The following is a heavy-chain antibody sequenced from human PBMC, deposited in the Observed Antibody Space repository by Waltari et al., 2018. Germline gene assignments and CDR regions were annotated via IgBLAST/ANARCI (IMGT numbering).Heavy chain of an antibody. J-gene: IGHJ5*02. Sequence: EVQLVESGGGLVQPGRSLRLSCAASGFTFDDYAMHGVRQAPGKGLGWVSGISWNSGSIGYADSVKGRFTISRDNAKNSLYLQMNSLRAEDTALYYCAKDYFEAFDPWGQGTLVTVSS. CDR2: ISWNSGSI. CDR3: AKDYFEAFDP. CDR1: GFTFDDYA. V-gene: IGHV3-9*01.